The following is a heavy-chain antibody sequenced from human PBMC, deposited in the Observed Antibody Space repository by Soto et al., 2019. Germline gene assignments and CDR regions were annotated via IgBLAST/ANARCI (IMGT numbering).Heavy chain of an antibody. J-gene: IGHJ5*02. V-gene: IGHV1-69*12. CDR3: ARDRGPSSGYYPYWFDP. Sequence: QVQLVQSGAEVKKPGSSVKVSCKASGGTFSSYAITWVRQAPGQGLEWMGGIIPIFGTANYAQKFQGRVTITADXSXSXPYMELSSLRSEDTAVYYWARDRGPSSGYYPYWFDPWGQGTLVTVSS. D-gene: IGHD3-22*01. CDR2: IIPIFGTA. CDR1: GGTFSSYA.